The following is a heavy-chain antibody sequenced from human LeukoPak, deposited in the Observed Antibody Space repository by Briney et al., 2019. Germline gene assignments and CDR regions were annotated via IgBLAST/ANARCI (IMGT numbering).Heavy chain of an antibody. CDR3: ARRGPTADWFDP. D-gene: IGHD2-21*02. CDR2: IYPGDPDT. Sequence: NHGESLKISCTGSGYSFTSYWIGWVRQMPAKGLEWMGIIYPGDPDTRYSPSFQGQVTISVDKSINTAYLQWSSLKASDTAIYYCARRGPTADWFDPWGQGTLVTVSS. J-gene: IGHJ5*02. CDR1: GYSFTSYW. V-gene: IGHV5-51*01.